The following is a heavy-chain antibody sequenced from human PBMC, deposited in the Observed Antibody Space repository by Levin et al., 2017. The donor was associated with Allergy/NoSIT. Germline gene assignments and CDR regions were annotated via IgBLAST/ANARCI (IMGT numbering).Heavy chain of an antibody. Sequence: AGGSLRLSCKASGYSFTTYWIGWVRQMPGKGLEWMGIIFPGDSDTRYSPSFQGQVTISADKSISTAYLQWSSLKASDTAIYYCARHNPWGGSARGRSDYWGQGTLVTVSS. V-gene: IGHV5-51*01. CDR1: GYSFTTYW. CDR2: IFPGDSDT. D-gene: IGHD3-10*01. J-gene: IGHJ4*02. CDR3: ARHNPWGGSARGRSDY.